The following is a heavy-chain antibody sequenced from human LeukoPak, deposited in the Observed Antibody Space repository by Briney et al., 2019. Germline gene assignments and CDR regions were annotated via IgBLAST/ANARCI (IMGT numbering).Heavy chain of an antibody. CDR2: INPNSGGT. J-gene: IGHJ6*02. Sequence: ASVKVSCKASGYTFTGYYMHWVRQAPGQGLEWMGWINPNSGGTNYAQKFQGWVTMTRDTSISTAYMELSRLRSDDTAVYYCARDRGSHRAAAAKSYYYYGMDVWGQGTTATVSS. V-gene: IGHV1-2*04. CDR1: GYTFTGYY. D-gene: IGHD6-13*01. CDR3: ARDRGSHRAAAAKSYYYYGMDV.